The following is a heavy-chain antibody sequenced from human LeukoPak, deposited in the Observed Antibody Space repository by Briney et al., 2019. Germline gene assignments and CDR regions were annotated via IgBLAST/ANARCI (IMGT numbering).Heavy chain of an antibody. D-gene: IGHD2-2*01. CDR2: ISGSSSYT. CDR1: GFTFSDYY. J-gene: IGHJ5*02. V-gene: IGHV3-11*05. Sequence: GGSLRLSCAASGFTFSDYYMSWIRQAPGKGLEWVSYISGSSSYTNYADSVKGRFTISRNNAKDSLYLQMNSLRAEDTAVYYCARDSTRFDPWGQGTLVTVSS. CDR3: ARDSTRFDP.